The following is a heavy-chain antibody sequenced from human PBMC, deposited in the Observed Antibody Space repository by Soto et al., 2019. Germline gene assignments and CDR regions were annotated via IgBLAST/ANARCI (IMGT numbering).Heavy chain of an antibody. Sequence: ASVKVSCKASGYTFTSYAMRWVRQAPGQRLEWMGWINAGNGNTKYSQKFQGRVTITRDTSASTAYMELSSLRSEDTAVYYCAKDRVGGYCSGGSCYNWFDPWGQGTLVTVSS. CDR3: AKDRVGGYCSGGSCYNWFDP. CDR1: GYTFTSYA. J-gene: IGHJ5*02. D-gene: IGHD2-15*01. CDR2: INAGNGNT. V-gene: IGHV1-3*01.